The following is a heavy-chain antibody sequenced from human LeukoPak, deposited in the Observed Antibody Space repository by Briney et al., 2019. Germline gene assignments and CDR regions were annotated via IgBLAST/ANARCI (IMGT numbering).Heavy chain of an antibody. D-gene: IGHD3-3*01. V-gene: IGHV4-38-2*01. J-gene: IGHJ6*03. Sequence: SETLSLTCDVSGYSITNGYYWVWLRQPPGKGLEWIGSLYHSDSIYYNPSLKSRVTMSVDTSKNQFSLRLSFVTAADTAVYYCARQHDPYYYYYVDVWGKGTTVTVSS. CDR1: GYSITNGYY. CDR3: ARQHDPYYYYYVDV. CDR2: LYHSDSI.